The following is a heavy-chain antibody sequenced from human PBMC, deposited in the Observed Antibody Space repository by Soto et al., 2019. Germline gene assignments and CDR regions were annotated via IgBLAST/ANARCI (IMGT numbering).Heavy chain of an antibody. CDR2: IIPIFGTA. J-gene: IGHJ4*02. CDR1: GGTFSSYA. D-gene: IGHD5-18*01. Sequence: SVKVSCKASGGTFSSYAISWVRQAPGQGLEWVGRIIPIFGTANYAQKFQGRVTITADKSTSTAYMELSSLRSEDTAVYYCAFSPSYQFDYWGQGTLVTVSS. CDR3: AFSPSYQFDY. V-gene: IGHV1-69*06.